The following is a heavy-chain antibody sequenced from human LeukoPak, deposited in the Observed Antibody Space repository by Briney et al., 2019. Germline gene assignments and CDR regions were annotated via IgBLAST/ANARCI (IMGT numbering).Heavy chain of an antibody. D-gene: IGHD3-16*02. V-gene: IGHV3-33*01. CDR1: GFTFSTYG. CDR2: IWYDGSNK. Sequence: PGGSLRLSCAASGFTFSTYGIHWVRQAPGKGLEWVAIIWYDGSNKYYADSVRGRFTISRDNSKNTLYLQMNSLRAEDTVMYCCARDLEIGSLSYYFDYWGQGTLVTVSS. J-gene: IGHJ4*02. CDR3: ARDLEIGSLSYYFDY.